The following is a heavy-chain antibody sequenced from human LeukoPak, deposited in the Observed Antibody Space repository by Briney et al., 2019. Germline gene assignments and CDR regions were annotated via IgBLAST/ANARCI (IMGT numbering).Heavy chain of an antibody. Sequence: SETLSLTCSVSGGTMSDYYWSWIRQPAGQGLEWIGRFYSSGSTNSNPSLERRITISVDTSNNQSSLKLSSVTAADTAVYYCARGRNDFWSGYRKYYFDYWGQGTLVIVSS. D-gene: IGHD3-3*01. CDR3: ARGRNDFWSGYRKYYFDY. CDR2: FYSSGST. V-gene: IGHV4-4*07. CDR1: GGTMSDYY. J-gene: IGHJ4*02.